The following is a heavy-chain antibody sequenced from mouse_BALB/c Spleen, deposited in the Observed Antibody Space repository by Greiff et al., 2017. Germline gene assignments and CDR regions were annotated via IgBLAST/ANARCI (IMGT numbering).Heavy chain of an antibody. CDR2: ISDSGST. V-gene: IGHV3-8*02. Sequence: EVQLKESGPSLVKPSPSLSLTCSVTGYSITSGYWNWIRKFPGNNLEYMGDISDSGSTYYTPSLKTRISITRDASKNQSYLQLNSVTTEDTATDYCESDYYGISDGWFAYWGQGTLVTVSA. CDR3: ESDYYGISDGWFAY. D-gene: IGHD1-1*01. CDR1: GYSITSGY. J-gene: IGHJ3*01.